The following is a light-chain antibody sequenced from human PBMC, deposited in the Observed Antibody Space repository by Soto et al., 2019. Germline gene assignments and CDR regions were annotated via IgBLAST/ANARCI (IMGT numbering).Light chain of an antibody. J-gene: IGLJ1*01. V-gene: IGLV2-14*01. CDR3: SSYTSSSTPAYV. Sequence: QSVLTQPASVSGSPGQSITISCTGTSSDVGGYNYVPWYQQHPGKAPKLMIYEVSNRPSGVSNRFSGSKSGNTASLTISGLQAEDEADYYCSSYTSSSTPAYVFGTGTKVTVL. CDR1: SSDVGGYNY. CDR2: EVS.